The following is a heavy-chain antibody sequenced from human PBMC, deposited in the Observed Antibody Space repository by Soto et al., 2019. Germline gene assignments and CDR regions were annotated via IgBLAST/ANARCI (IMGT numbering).Heavy chain of an antibody. CDR2: IYYSGST. CDR3: ARGLRVATRMRYNYIDV. D-gene: IGHD5-12*01. Sequence: ETLSLTCTVSGGSISSYYWSWIRQPPGKGLEWIGYIYYSGSTNYNPSLKSRVTISVDTSKNQFSLKLSSVTAADTAVYYCARGLRVATRMRYNYIDVWGKGTTVTVSS. V-gene: IGHV4-59*08. CDR1: GGSISSYY. J-gene: IGHJ6*03.